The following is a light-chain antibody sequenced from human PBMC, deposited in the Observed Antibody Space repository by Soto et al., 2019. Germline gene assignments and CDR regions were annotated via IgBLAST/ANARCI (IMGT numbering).Light chain of an antibody. CDR2: DAS. CDR3: QQYNSYSWT. Sequence: DIQMTQSPSTPSASVGDRVTITCRVSQSISSWLAWYQQKPGKAPKLLIYDASSLESGVPSRFSGSGSGTEFTLTISSLQPDDFATYYCQQYNSYSWTFGQGTKVDIK. J-gene: IGKJ1*01. V-gene: IGKV1-5*01. CDR1: QSISSW.